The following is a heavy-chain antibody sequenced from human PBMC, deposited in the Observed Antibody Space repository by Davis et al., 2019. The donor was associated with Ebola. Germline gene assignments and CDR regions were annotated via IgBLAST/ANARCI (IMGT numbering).Heavy chain of an antibody. Sequence: LSLTCAASGFTFSDYYMSWIRPAPGKGLEWVSYISISSSYTNYADSVKGRFTISRDNAKNSLYLQMNSLRAEDTAVYYCARGEQQLADYWGQGTLVTVSS. CDR2: ISISSSYT. V-gene: IGHV3-11*06. D-gene: IGHD6-13*01. J-gene: IGHJ4*02. CDR3: ARGEQQLADY. CDR1: GFTFSDYY.